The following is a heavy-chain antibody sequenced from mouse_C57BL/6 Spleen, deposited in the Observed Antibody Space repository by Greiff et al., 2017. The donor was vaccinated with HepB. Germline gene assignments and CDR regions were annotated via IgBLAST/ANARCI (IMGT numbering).Heavy chain of an antibody. J-gene: IGHJ4*01. CDR2: ISSGGDYI. V-gene: IGHV5-9-1*02. CDR1: GFTFSSYA. Sequence: EVKVVESGEGLVKPGGSLKLSCAASGFTFSSYAMSWVRQTPEKRLEWVAYISSGGDYIYYADTVKGRFTISRDNARNTLYLQMSSLKSEDTAMYYCTRVFIPYAMDYWGQGTSVTVSS. CDR3: TRVFIPYAMDY. D-gene: IGHD1-1*01.